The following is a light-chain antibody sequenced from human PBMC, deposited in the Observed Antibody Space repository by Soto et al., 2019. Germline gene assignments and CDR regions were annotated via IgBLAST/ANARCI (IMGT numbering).Light chain of an antibody. CDR3: QQLNNFPRT. Sequence: DIQLTQSPSFLSASVGDRATITCRASQDISTYLAWYQQRPGKAPKLLIYAASILQGGVPSRFSGSGSGTDFTLTINSLQPEDFATYYCQQLNNFPRTFGQGTKVEI. CDR1: QDISTY. V-gene: IGKV1-9*01. J-gene: IGKJ1*01. CDR2: AAS.